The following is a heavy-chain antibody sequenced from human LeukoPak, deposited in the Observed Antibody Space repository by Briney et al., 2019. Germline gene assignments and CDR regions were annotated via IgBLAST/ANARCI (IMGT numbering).Heavy chain of an antibody. CDR2: IYTSGST. Sequence: SETLSLTCTVSGGSISSGSYYWSWIRQPAGKGLEWIGRIYTSGSTNYNPSLKSRVTISVDTSKNQFSLKLSSVTAADTAVYYCARDNILEYCSGGSCYYYYYYMDVWGKGTTVTISS. D-gene: IGHD2-15*01. CDR1: GGSISSGSYY. CDR3: ARDNILEYCSGGSCYYYYYYMDV. J-gene: IGHJ6*03. V-gene: IGHV4-61*02.